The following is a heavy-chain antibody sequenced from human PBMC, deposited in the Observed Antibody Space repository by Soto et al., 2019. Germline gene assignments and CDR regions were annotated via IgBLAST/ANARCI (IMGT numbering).Heavy chain of an antibody. D-gene: IGHD4-4*01. J-gene: IGHJ6*02. CDR2: IYYSGST. V-gene: IGHV4-61*01. Sequence: QVQLQESGPGLVKPSETLSLTCTVSGGSVSSGSYYWSWIRQPPGKGLEWIGYIYYSGSTNYNPSLKRLVTISVDTSKNQFSLKLSSVTAADTAVYYWARVQARYYYYGMDVWGQGTTVTVSS. CDR1: GGSVSSGSYY. CDR3: ARVQARYYYYGMDV.